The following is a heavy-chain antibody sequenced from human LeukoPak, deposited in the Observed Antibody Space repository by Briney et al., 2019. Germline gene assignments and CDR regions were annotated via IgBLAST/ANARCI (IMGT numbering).Heavy chain of an antibody. CDR3: AKDHSSSWYYFDY. J-gene: IGHJ4*02. CDR2: ISGSGGST. D-gene: IGHD6-13*01. Sequence: GGSLRLSCAASGFTFSSYAMSWVRQAPGKGLEWVSAISGSGGSTYYADSVKGRFTISRDNSKNTLYLQMNSLRAEDTAEYYCAKDHSSSWYYFDYWGQGTLVTVSS. CDR1: GFTFSSYA. V-gene: IGHV3-23*01.